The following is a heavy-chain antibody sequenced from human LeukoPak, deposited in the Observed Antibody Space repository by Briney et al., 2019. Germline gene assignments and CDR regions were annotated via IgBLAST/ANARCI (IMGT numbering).Heavy chain of an antibody. CDR1: GGSMNNYY. J-gene: IGHJ4*02. CDR2: IYHTGSA. Sequence: KPSETLSLTCTVSGGSMNNYYWSWIRQSPGKGLEWVGYIYHTGSATYKPSLKSRVTLSLDTSKNQFSLRLNSVTAADTAVYYCARGRGDSKGTSSDFWGQGTLVTVSS. CDR3: ARGRGDSKGTSSDF. V-gene: IGHV4-59*01. D-gene: IGHD3-22*01.